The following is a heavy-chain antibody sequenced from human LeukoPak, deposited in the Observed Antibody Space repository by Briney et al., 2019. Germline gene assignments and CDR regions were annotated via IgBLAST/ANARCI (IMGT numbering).Heavy chain of an antibody. CDR2: INPNSGGT. CDR1: GYTFTGYY. J-gene: IGHJ4*02. V-gene: IGHV1-2*02. Sequence: ASVKVSCKASGYTFTGYYMHWVRQAPGQGLEWMEWINPNSGGTNYAQKFQGRVTMTRDTSISTAYMELSRLRSDDTAVYYCARGLYYYGSGSYAGGYWGQGTLVTVSS. CDR3: ARGLYYYGSGSYAGGY. D-gene: IGHD3-10*01.